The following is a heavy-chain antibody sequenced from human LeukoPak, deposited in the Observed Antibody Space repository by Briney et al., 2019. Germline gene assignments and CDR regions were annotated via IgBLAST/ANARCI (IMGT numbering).Heavy chain of an antibody. V-gene: IGHV3-21*01. CDR2: ISSSSSYI. D-gene: IGHD2-21*01. Sequence: GGSLRLSCAASGFTFSSYAMNWVRQAPGKGLEWVSSISSSSSYIYYADSVKGRFTVSRDNAKNSLYLQMNSLRAEDTAVYYCARDVVEDNWFDPWGQGTLVIVSS. CDR3: ARDVVEDNWFDP. CDR1: GFTFSSYA. J-gene: IGHJ5*02.